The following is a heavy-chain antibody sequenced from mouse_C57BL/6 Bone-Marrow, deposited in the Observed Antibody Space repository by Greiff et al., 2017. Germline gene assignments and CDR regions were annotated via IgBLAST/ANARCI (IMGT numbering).Heavy chain of an antibody. J-gene: IGHJ1*03. V-gene: IGHV1-5*01. Sequence: VQLQQSGTVLARPGASVKMSCKTSGYTFTSYWMHWVKQRPGQGLEWIGAIYPGNSDTSYNQKFKGKAKLTAVTSASTAYMELSSLTNEASAVXYCTKDGYYDWYFDVWGTGTTVTVSS. CDR1: GYTFTSYW. CDR2: IYPGNSDT. D-gene: IGHD2-3*01. CDR3: TKDGYYDWYFDV.